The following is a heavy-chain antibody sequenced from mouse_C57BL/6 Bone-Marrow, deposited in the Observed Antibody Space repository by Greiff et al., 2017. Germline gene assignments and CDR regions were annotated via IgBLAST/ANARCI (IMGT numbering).Heavy chain of an antibody. J-gene: IGHJ3*01. Sequence: ESGPALVKPSQSLSFTCSVTGYSITCGYYWNWIRQFPGNKLEWMGYIRYDGSNHYDPSLKYRISFTLDTSKNLFFLKLNSVTTEYTATYYCAWFAYWGQGTLVTVSA. CDR3: AWFAY. V-gene: IGHV3-6*01. CDR1: GYSITCGYY. CDR2: IRYDGSN.